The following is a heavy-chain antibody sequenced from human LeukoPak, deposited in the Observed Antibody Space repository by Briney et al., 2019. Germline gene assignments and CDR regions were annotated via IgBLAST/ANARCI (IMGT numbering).Heavy chain of an antibody. CDR3: AKDIRGEYSSGWYYFDY. V-gene: IGHV3-9*01. CDR2: ISWNSGSI. CDR1: GFTFRDYY. Sequence: GGSLRLSCTASGFTFRDYYMSWIRQAPGKGLEWVSGISWNSGSIGYADSVKGRFTISRDNAKNSLYLQMNSLRAEDTALYYCAKDIRGEYSSGWYYFDYWGQGTLVTVSS. J-gene: IGHJ4*02. D-gene: IGHD6-19*01.